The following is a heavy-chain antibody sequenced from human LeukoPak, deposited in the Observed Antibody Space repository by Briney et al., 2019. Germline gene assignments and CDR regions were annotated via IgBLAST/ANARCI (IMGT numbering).Heavy chain of an antibody. D-gene: IGHD5-24*01. CDR3: TRVGYIDEGIDY. J-gene: IGHJ4*02. CDR2: IIQDGSKK. CDR1: GFPFSSYW. Sequence: GGSLRLSCVASGFPFSSYWMTWVRQAPGKGLEWVANIIQDGSKKSYVDSVKGRFTISRDNAKNSLYLQMNSLRAEDTAIYYCTRVGYIDEGIDYWGQGTLVTVSS. V-gene: IGHV3-7*04.